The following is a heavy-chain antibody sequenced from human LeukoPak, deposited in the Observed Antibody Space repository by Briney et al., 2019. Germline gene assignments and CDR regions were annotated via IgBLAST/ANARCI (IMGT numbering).Heavy chain of an antibody. CDR1: GYTFTSYG. CDR3: ARGVSYRVYYFDY. D-gene: IGHD4-11*01. CDR2: ISAYSGNT. J-gene: IGHJ4*02. Sequence: ASGKVSCKASGYTFTSYGISWVRQPPGQWLEWMGWISAYSGNTNYAQKLQDRATMTTDTSTSTAYMELRSLRSDDTAVYYCARGVSYRVYYFDYWGQGTLVSVSS. V-gene: IGHV1-18*01.